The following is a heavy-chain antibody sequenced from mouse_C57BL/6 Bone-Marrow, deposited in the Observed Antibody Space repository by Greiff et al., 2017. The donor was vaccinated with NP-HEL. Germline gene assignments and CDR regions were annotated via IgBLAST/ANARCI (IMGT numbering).Heavy chain of an antibody. CDR2: IYPGDGDT. J-gene: IGHJ4*01. CDR1: GYAFSSSW. V-gene: IGHV1-82*01. D-gene: IGHD1-2*01. Sequence: QVQLQQSGPELVKPGASVKISCKASGYAFSSSWMTWVKQRPGQGLEWIGRIYPGDGDTNYNGKFKGKATLTADKSSSTAYMQLSSLTSEDSAVYFCALRRFHAMDYWGQGTSVTVSS. CDR3: ALRRFHAMDY.